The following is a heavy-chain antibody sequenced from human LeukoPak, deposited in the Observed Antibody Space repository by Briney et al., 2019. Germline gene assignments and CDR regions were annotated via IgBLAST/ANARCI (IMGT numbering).Heavy chain of an antibody. CDR1: GFTFSSSW. V-gene: IGHV3-21*01. D-gene: IGHD1-1*01. CDR2: ISSSSSYM. CDR3: VRVVPGTGSLDY. J-gene: IGHJ4*02. Sequence: GGSLRLSCATSGFTFSSSWMSWVRQAPGKGLEWVSSISSSSSYMFYAGSVMGRFTNSRDNAKKSLYLQMNNLRAEDTAIYYCVRVVPGTGSLDYWGQGTLVTVSS.